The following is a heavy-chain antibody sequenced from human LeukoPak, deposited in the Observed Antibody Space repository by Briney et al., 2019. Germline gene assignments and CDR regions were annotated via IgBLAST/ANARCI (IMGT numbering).Heavy chain of an antibody. CDR3: ARPPRGWGTRIYYFDY. D-gene: IGHD6-19*01. Sequence: GGSLRLSCAASGFTFSSYEMNWFRQAPGKGLEWVSYISSSGSTIYYADSVKGRFTISRDNAKNSLYLQMNSLRAEDTAVYYCARPPRGWGTRIYYFDYWGQGTLVTVSS. CDR2: ISSSGSTI. CDR1: GFTFSSYE. J-gene: IGHJ4*02. V-gene: IGHV3-48*03.